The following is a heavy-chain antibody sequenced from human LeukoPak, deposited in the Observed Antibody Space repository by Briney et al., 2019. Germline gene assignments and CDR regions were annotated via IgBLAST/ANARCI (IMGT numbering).Heavy chain of an antibody. D-gene: IGHD3-22*01. CDR3: TTLGYHLDS. CDR2: YAGSDTTK. J-gene: IGHJ4*02. CDR1: GFDFSAYE. Sequence: GGSLRLSCAASGFDFSAYEMNWVRQAHGKGLEWVAYYAGSDTTKYYADSVKGRFTISRDNAKNSLYLQMNSLRAEDTALYYCTTLGYHLDSWGQGTLVTVSS. V-gene: IGHV3-48*03.